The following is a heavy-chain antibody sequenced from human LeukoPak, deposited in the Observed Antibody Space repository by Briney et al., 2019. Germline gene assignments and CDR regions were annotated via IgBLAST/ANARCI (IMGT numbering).Heavy chain of an antibody. J-gene: IGHJ4*02. CDR1: GGSISSYY. CDR2: IYYSGST. D-gene: IGHD6-13*01. Sequence: SETLSLTCTVSGGSISSYYWSWLRQPPGKGLEWRGYIYYSGSTNYNPSLKRGGTISVDTSKTQFSLKLSSVTAADTAVYYCARARSWGELDYWGQGTLVTVSS. V-gene: IGHV4-59*01. CDR3: ARARSWGELDY.